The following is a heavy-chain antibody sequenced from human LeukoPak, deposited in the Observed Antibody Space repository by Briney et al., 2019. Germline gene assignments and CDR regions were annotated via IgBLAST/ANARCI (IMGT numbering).Heavy chain of an antibody. Sequence: GGSLRLSCAASGFTLSDYYMSWIRRAPGKGLEWVSYISSSGSTIYYADSVKGRFTISRDNAKNSLYLQMNSLRAEDTAVYYCARAPDSSGWYRGSEFDYWGQGSLVTVSS. CDR3: ARAPDSSGWYRGSEFDY. CDR1: GFTLSDYY. CDR2: ISSSGSTI. V-gene: IGHV3-11*01. D-gene: IGHD6-19*01. J-gene: IGHJ4*02.